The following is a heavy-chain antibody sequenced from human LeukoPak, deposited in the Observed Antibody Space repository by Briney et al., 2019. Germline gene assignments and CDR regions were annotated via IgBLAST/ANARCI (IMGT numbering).Heavy chain of an antibody. Sequence: ASVKVSCKASGGTFSSYAISWVRQATGQGLEWMGWMNPNSGNTGYAQKFQGRVTMTRNTSISTAYMELSSLRSEDTAVYYCARGARFRIGAAAYWGEGTLVTVSS. CDR2: MNPNSGNT. J-gene: IGHJ4*02. D-gene: IGHD6-13*01. CDR3: ARGARFRIGAAAY. CDR1: GGTFSSYA. V-gene: IGHV1-8*02.